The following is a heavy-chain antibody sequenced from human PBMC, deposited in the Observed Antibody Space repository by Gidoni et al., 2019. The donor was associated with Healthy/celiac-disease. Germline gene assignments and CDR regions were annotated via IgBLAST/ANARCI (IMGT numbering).Heavy chain of an antibody. CDR3: ASQNLVSFDY. D-gene: IGHD2-8*02. Sequence: QVQLQESGPGLVKPSETLSLTCTVSGYSISSGYYWGWIRQPPGKGLEWIGSIYHSGSTYYNPSLKSRVTISVDTSKNQFSLKLSSVTAADTAVYYCASQNLVSFDYWGQGTLVTVSS. J-gene: IGHJ4*02. V-gene: IGHV4-38-2*02. CDR1: GYSISSGYY. CDR2: IYHSGST.